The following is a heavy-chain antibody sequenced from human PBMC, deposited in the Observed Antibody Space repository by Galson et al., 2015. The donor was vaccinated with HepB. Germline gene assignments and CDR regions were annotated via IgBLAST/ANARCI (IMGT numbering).Heavy chain of an antibody. CDR3: ARAYGGYDRGDYYYYMDV. D-gene: IGHD4-17*01. CDR2: MNPNSGNT. V-gene: IGHV1-8*01. Sequence: SVKVSCKASGYTFTSYDINWVRQATGQGLEWMGWMNPNSGNTGYAQKFQGRVTMTRNTSISTAYMELSSLRSEDTAVYYCARAYGGYDRGDYYYYMDVWGKGTTVTVSS. CDR1: GYTFTSYD. J-gene: IGHJ6*03.